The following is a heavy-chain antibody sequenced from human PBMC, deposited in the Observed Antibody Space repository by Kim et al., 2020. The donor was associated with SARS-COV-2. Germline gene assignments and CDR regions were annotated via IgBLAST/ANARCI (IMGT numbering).Heavy chain of an antibody. V-gene: IGHV4-59*13. J-gene: IGHJ6*02. D-gene: IGHD2-2*02. CDR1: GGSISSYY. Sequence: SETLSLTCTVSGGSISSYYWSWIRQPPGKGLEWIGYIYYSGSTNYNPSLKSRVTISVDTSKNQFSLKLSSVTAADTAVYYCARDRIVVVPAAILAPHRRSGDYYYYYGMDVWGQGTTVTVSS. CDR2: IYYSGST. CDR3: ARDRIVVVPAAILAPHRRSGDYYYYYGMDV.